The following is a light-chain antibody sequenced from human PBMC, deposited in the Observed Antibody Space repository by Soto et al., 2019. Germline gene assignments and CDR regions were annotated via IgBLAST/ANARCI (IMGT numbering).Light chain of an antibody. CDR3: QQYNSWRQIT. CDR1: QSIRIN. CDR2: GAY. Sequence: EIVMTQSPATLSVSPGERATLSCRASQSIRINVGWYQQRPGQAPRLLIYGAYTRATGIPARFSGSESGTEFTLTISSLDSEDSAVYYCQQYNSWRQITFGQGTRLEIK. V-gene: IGKV3-15*01. J-gene: IGKJ5*01.